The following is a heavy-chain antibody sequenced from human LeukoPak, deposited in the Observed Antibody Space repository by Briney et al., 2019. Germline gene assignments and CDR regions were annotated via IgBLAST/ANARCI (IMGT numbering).Heavy chain of an antibody. D-gene: IGHD1-26*01. J-gene: IGHJ3*02. CDR1: GFIFSSYA. Sequence: GGSLRLSCAASGFIFSSYAMSWVRQAPGKGLEWVSGISGHGDITFYADSLKGRFTISRDNSKNTLYLQMTSLGAEDTAVYYCAQGRGDVGDPSGFDIWGQGTMVTVSS. V-gene: IGHV3-23*01. CDR2: ISGHGDIT. CDR3: AQGRGDVGDPSGFDI.